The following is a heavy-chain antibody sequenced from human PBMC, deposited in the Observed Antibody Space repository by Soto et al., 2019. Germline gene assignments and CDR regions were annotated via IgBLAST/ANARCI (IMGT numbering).Heavy chain of an antibody. CDR2: TYHSGTT. V-gene: IGHV4-4*02. J-gene: IGHJ5*02. D-gene: IGHD3-22*01. Sequence: QVQLQESGPGLVQPSGTLSLTCAVSGDSINNSHWWSWVRQTPGKGLEWIGETYHSGTTNYNPSIKPRVTISIDKSINQFTLKMNSVTDPDTEVYHCAREVNSSPARGPNCFDPWGKGTLVTVSS. CDR3: AREVNSSPARGPNCFDP. CDR1: GDSINNSHW.